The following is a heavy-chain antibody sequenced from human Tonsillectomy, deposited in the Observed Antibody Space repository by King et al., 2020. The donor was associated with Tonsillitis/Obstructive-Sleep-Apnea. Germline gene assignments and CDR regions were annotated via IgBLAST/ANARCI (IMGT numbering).Heavy chain of an antibody. J-gene: IGHJ4*02. D-gene: IGHD2-15*01. CDR2: THNSRAT. CDR3: ARDHEDSGAWSFDY. CDR1: GVYISRNNS. V-gene: IGHV4-4*02. Sequence: VQLQESGPGLVKPSGTLFLNCAISGVYISRNNSWTWGRQSPGKGLEGIGETHNSRATNYNPSLKSRVAMSVDKSNNKCSLRMTSVTAADTAVYFCARDHEDSGAWSFDYWGQGTLVTVSS.